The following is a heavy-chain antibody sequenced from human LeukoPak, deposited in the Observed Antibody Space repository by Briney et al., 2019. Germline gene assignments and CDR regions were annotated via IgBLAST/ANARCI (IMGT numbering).Heavy chain of an antibody. Sequence: GGSLRLSCAASGFTFSSYGMHWVRQAPGKGLEWVAVIWYDGSNKYYADSVKGRFPISRDNSKNTLYLQMNSLRAEDTAVYYCAKGISRCSGGSCLQYYFDYWGQGTLVTVSS. V-gene: IGHV3-33*06. D-gene: IGHD2-15*01. CDR3: AKGISRCSGGSCLQYYFDY. J-gene: IGHJ4*02. CDR2: IWYDGSNK. CDR1: GFTFSSYG.